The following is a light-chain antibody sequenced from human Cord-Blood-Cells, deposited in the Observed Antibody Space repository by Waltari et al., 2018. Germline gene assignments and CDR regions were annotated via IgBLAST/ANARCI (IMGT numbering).Light chain of an antibody. CDR2: KAS. J-gene: IGKJ2*03. CDR1: QSISSW. CDR3: QQYNSYSYS. V-gene: IGKV1-5*03. Sequence: DIQMTQSPSTLSASVGDRVTITCRASQSISSWLAWYQQKPGKPPKLLIYKASSLESGVPSRFSGSGSGTEFTLTISSLQPDDFATYYCQQYNSYSYSFGHGTKLEIK.